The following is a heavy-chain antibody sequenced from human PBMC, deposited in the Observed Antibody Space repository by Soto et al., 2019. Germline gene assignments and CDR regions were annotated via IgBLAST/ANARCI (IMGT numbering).Heavy chain of an antibody. CDR1: GGSISSSSYY. V-gene: IGHV4-39*02. Sequence: SETLSLTCTVSGGSISSSSYYWGWIRQPPGKGLEWIGSIYYSGNTYYNPSLKSRVTINPDTSKNQFSLQLNSVTPEDTAVYYCARDPSSWYGWFDPWGQGTLVTVSS. D-gene: IGHD6-13*01. J-gene: IGHJ5*02. CDR2: IYYSGNT. CDR3: ARDPSSWYGWFDP.